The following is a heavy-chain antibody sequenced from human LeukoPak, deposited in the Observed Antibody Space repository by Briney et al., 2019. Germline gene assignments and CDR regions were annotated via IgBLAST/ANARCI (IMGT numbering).Heavy chain of an antibody. J-gene: IGHJ4*02. CDR1: AFTFSNYD. CDR2: IRSGGST. D-gene: IGHD3-9*01. CDR3: AKEVRYFDWLLSYYFDY. V-gene: IGHV3-23*01. Sequence: GGSLRLSCAASAFTFSNYDMTWVRQAPGKGLEWVSTIRSGGSTYYADSVKGRFTISRDNSRNTLYLQMNSLRAEDTAVYYCAKEVRYFDWLLSYYFDYWGQGTLVTVSS.